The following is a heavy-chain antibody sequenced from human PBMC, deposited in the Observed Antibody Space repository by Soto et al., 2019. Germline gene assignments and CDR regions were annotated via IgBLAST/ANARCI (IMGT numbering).Heavy chain of an antibody. V-gene: IGHV3-53*04. CDR2: IYSGGST. Sequence: GGSLRLSCAASGFTVSSNYMSWVRQAPGKGLEWVSVIYSGGSTYYADSVKGRFTISRHNSKNTLYLQMNSLRAEDTAVYYCARVIFGVVPLPSYYYYYMDVWGKGTTVTVSS. CDR3: ARVIFGVVPLPSYYYYYMDV. CDR1: GFTVSSNY. J-gene: IGHJ6*03. D-gene: IGHD3-3*01.